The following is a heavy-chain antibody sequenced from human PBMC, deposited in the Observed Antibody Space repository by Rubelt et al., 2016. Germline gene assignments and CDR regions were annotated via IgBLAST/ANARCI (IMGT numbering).Heavy chain of an antibody. D-gene: IGHD6-19*01. CDR1: GFTFSSYA. V-gene: IGHV3-23*04. Sequence: EVQLVESGGGLVQPGGSLRLSCAASGFTFSSYAMNWVRQAPGKGLEWVSAISGSATGTYYSDSVKGRFTISRDNSKNTLYMQMNSLGAEDTAVYYCAKDSSGWYIDYWGQGTLVTVSS. J-gene: IGHJ4*02. CDR2: ISGSATGT. CDR3: AKDSSGWYIDY.